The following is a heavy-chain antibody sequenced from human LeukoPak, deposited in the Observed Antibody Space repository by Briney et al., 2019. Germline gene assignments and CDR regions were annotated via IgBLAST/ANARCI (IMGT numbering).Heavy chain of an antibody. J-gene: IGHJ4*02. V-gene: IGHV3-74*01. CDR2: ITSGGTNT. CDR1: GFTFNSYW. Sequence: PGGSLRLSCAASGFTFNSYWMHWVRLVPGKGPVWVSHITSGGTNTNYAESVKGRFTISRDNAKNTLYLQMNSLGAEDTAMYCCARISYDSSGYFDYWGQGTLVTVSS. D-gene: IGHD3-22*01. CDR3: ARISYDSSGYFDY.